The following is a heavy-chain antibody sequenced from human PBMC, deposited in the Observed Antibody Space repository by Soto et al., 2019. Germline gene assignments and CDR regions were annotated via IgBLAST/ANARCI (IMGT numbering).Heavy chain of an antibody. CDR2: IRGTGGET. D-gene: IGHD2-21*01. V-gene: IGHV3-23*01. CDR1: GFTFRNFV. CDR3: AQDRGWGVVSTSHDY. Sequence: VQLLESGGGMVQPGGSLRVSCAASGFTFRNFVMSWVRQAPGKGLEWVSAIRGTGGETFYADSVKGRFTISRDNSKNTLYLQMNSLRDEDTALYFCAQDRGWGVVSTSHDYWGQGTLVTVAS. J-gene: IGHJ4*02.